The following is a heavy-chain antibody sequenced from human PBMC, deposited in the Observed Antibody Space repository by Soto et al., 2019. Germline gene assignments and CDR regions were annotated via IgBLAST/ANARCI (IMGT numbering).Heavy chain of an antibody. Sequence: QVRLVQSGAEVKKPGASVKVSCKASGYTFTNHDVIWVRQAPGQGLEWMGWMIPNSCYTVYAQKFQGRVTMTRDTSISTAFVELSSLRFEDTAVYYCARNGGGLGSWGQGTLVTVSS. CDR3: ARNGGGLGS. D-gene: IGHD2-8*01. V-gene: IGHV1-8*01. CDR2: MIPNSCYT. CDR1: GYTFTNHD. J-gene: IGHJ4*02.